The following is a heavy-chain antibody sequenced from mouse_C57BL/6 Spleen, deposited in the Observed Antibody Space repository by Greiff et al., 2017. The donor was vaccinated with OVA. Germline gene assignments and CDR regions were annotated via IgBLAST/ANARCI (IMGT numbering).Heavy chain of an antibody. J-gene: IGHJ2*01. Sequence: EVQVVESGGGLVKPGGSLKLSCAASGFTFSDYGMHWVRQAPEKGLEWVAYISSGSSTIYYADTVKGRFTISRDNAKNTLFLQMTSLRSEDTAMYYCARDYYYGSSEGYFDYWGQGTTLTVSS. CDR1: GFTFSDYG. CDR2: ISSGSSTI. CDR3: ARDYYYGSSEGYFDY. V-gene: IGHV5-17*01. D-gene: IGHD1-1*01.